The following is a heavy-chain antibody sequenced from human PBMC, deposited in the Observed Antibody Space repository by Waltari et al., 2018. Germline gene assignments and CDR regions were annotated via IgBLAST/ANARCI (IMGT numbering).Heavy chain of an antibody. CDR3: VREVFGSGWRESYFFDY. CDR1: GSTFNDSG. J-gene: IGHJ4*02. D-gene: IGHD6-19*01. Sequence: EVQLVESGGGMVRPGGSLRLSCAASGSTFNDSGMCWVRQVPGKGLEWVSGINWSGARTSYADSVMGRFTVSRDNAMNSLYLEMSSLRAEDTALYYCVREVFGSGWRESYFFDYWGQGTLVTVSS. V-gene: IGHV3-20*04. CDR2: INWSGART.